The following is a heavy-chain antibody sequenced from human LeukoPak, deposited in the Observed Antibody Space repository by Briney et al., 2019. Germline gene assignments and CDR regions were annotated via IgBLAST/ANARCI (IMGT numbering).Heavy chain of an antibody. Sequence: GGSLRRSCAASGFTFSNSDMNWVRQAPGKGLEWASFISASGGSAAYADSVRGRFTISRDNSKNTLYLQMNSLRAEDTAVYYCAKAGSYSDISVYPLASFDFWGQGTMVTVSS. CDR2: ISASGGSA. D-gene: IGHD3-22*01. V-gene: IGHV3-23*01. CDR3: AKAGSYSDISVYPLASFDF. J-gene: IGHJ3*01. CDR1: GFTFSNSD.